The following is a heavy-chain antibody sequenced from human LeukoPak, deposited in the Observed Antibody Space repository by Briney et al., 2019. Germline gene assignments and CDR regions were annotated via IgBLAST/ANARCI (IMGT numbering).Heavy chain of an antibody. Sequence: GGSLRLSCATSGFTFSTYAMNWVRQAPGKGLEWVSRINSDGSSTSYADSVKGRFTISRDNAKNSLYLQMNSLRAEDTAVYYCARAADGSGYPQYYYYYMDVWGRGTTVTVSS. CDR2: INSDGSST. D-gene: IGHD3-10*01. CDR3: ARAADGSGYPQYYYYYMDV. J-gene: IGHJ6*03. V-gene: IGHV3-74*01. CDR1: GFTFSTYA.